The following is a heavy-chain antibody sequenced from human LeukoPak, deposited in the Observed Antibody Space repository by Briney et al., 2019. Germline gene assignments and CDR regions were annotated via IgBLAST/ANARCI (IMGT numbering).Heavy chain of an antibody. J-gene: IGHJ4*02. V-gene: IGHV3-21*01. Sequence: PGGSLRLSCAASGFTFSSSGMNWVRQAPGKGLEWVSSISSGSSYTYYADSVKGRFTISRDNAKNSLYLQMNSLRAEDTAVYYCVRGYCSSTSCYTPDYWGRGTLVTVSS. CDR3: VRGYCSSTSCYTPDY. D-gene: IGHD2-2*02. CDR2: ISSGSSYT. CDR1: GFTFSSSG.